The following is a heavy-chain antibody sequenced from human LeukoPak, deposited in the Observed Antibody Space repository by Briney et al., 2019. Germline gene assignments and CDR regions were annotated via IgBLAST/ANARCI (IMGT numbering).Heavy chain of an antibody. D-gene: IGHD7-27*01. CDR1: GFTFSTYG. V-gene: IGHV3-33*05. CDR2: ITNDGNYE. CDR3: ARDSITGGNSLDF. Sequence: GGSLRLSCAASGFTFSTYGMHWVRQAPGKGLEWVAVITNDGNYEKYADAVRGRFTISRDNSKNTLYLQMNSLSAEDTAVYYCARDSITGGNSLDFWGRGTLVTVST. J-gene: IGHJ4*02.